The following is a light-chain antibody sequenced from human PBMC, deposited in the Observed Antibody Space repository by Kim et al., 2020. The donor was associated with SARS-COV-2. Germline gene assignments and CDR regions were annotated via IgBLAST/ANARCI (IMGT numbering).Light chain of an antibody. CDR3: SAWVSSLSAWV. J-gene: IGLJ3*02. V-gene: IGLV10-54*01. Sequence: QTAPLTCTGNSNNVGNQGAAWLQRHQGHPPKLLSYRNNNRPSGISERLSASRSGNTASLTITGLQPEDEADYYCSAWVSSLSAWVFGGGTQLTV. CDR1: SNNVGNQG. CDR2: RNN.